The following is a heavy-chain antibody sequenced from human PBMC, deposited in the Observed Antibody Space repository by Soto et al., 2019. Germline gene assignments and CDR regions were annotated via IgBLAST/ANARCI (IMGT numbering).Heavy chain of an antibody. CDR2: IYYSGST. V-gene: IGHV4-31*03. J-gene: IGHJ4*02. CDR3: VFVYLGGYSSASFDF. D-gene: IGHD6-25*01. CDR1: GGSISSGGYY. Sequence: SQTLSLTCTVSGGSISSGGYYWSWIRQHPGKGLEWIGYIYYSGSTYYNPSLESRVTISVDTSKNQFSLKLSSVTAADTAVYYFVFVYLGGYSSASFDFWGQGTLVTGSS.